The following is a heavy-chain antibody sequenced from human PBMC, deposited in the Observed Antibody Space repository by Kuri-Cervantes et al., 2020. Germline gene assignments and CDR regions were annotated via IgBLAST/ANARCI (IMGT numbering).Heavy chain of an antibody. J-gene: IGHJ5*02. Sequence: SVKVSCKASGGTFSSYAISWVRQAPGQGLEWMGGIIPIFGTANYARKLQGRVTMTTDTSTSTAYMELRSLRSDDTAVYYCARGPYITMVQGVIIGWFDPWGQGTLVTVSS. D-gene: IGHD3-10*01. CDR2: IIPIFGTA. CDR3: ARGPYITMVQGVIIGWFDP. V-gene: IGHV1-69*05. CDR1: GGTFSSYA.